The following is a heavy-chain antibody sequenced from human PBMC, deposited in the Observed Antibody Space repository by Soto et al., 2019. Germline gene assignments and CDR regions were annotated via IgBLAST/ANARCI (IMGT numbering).Heavy chain of an antibody. Sequence: GGSLRLSCAASGFTFSSYSMNWVRQAPGKGLEWVSSISSSSSYIYYADSVKGRFTISRDNAKNSLYLQMNSLRAEDTAVYYCARRLGIAVAKGFDPWGQGTMVTVSS. J-gene: IGHJ5*02. D-gene: IGHD6-19*01. CDR3: ARRLGIAVAKGFDP. CDR1: GFTFSSYS. CDR2: ISSSSSYI. V-gene: IGHV3-21*01.